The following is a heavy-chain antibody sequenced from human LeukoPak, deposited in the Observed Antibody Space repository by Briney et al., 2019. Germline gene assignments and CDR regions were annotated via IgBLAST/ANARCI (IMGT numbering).Heavy chain of an antibody. V-gene: IGHV3-9*03. Sequence: GGSLRLSCAASGFTFDDYAMHWVRQAPGKGLEWVSGISRNSGSIGYADSVKGRFTISRDNAKNSLYLQMNSLRAEDMALYYCAKDSKQWLVGYFDYWGQGTLVTVSS. J-gene: IGHJ4*02. CDR1: GFTFDDYA. D-gene: IGHD6-19*01. CDR2: ISRNSGSI. CDR3: AKDSKQWLVGYFDY.